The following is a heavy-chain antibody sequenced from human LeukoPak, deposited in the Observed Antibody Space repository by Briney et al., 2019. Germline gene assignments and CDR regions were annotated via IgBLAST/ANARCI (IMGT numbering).Heavy chain of an antibody. V-gene: IGHV4-59*01. CDR2: IYYSGST. CDR1: GGSINSYY. J-gene: IGHJ6*03. D-gene: IGHD3-22*01. Sequence: SETLSLTCTVSGGSINSYYWSWIRQPPGKGLEWIGYIYYSGSTNYNPSLKSRVTISVDTSKNQFSLKLSSVTAADTAVYYCARVNSSGYYPYYYYYYMDVWGKGTTVTISS. CDR3: ARVNSSGYYPYYYYYYMDV.